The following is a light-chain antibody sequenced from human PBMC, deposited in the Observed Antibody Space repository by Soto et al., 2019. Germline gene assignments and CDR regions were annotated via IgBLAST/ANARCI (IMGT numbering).Light chain of an antibody. Sequence: QSALTQSPSASGSPGQSVTISCTGTSSDIGGYDSVSWYQQHPGKAPKVMIYDVSKRPSGVPDRFSGYKSGNTASLTVSALQAEDEADYYCSSYTDRNNLVFGTGTKVTV. CDR2: DVS. CDR1: SSDIGGYDS. J-gene: IGLJ1*01. V-gene: IGLV2-8*01. CDR3: SSYTDRNNLV.